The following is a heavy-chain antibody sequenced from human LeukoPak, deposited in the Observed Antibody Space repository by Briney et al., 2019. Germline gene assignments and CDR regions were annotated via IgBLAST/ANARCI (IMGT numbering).Heavy chain of an antibody. CDR1: GYTLTGYY. D-gene: IGHD2-2*01. Sequence: ASVKVSCKACGYTLTGYYMHWVRQAPAQGLEWMGWINPNSGGTNYAQKLQGRATMTRDTSINTAYMELSGLRSDDTAGYFFPREHAVHAIYICGQRKTLTVSS. CDR3: PREHAVHAIYI. J-gene: IGHJ3*02. CDR2: INPNSGGT. V-gene: IGHV1-2*02.